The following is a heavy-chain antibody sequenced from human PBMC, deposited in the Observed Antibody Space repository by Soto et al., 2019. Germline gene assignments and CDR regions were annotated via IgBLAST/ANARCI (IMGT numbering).Heavy chain of an antibody. D-gene: IGHD2-21*01. CDR2: INSGGNIT. Sequence: GGSLRLSCTASGFALSRYWMYWVRQVPGKGLVWVSHINSGGNITPYADSVRGRFTISRDNSKNTLYLDMHSLTSDDTAVYFCARSLLSPYSYSGLDAWGHGTTLTVSS. CDR1: GFALSRYW. J-gene: IGHJ6*02. CDR3: ARSLLSPYSYSGLDA. V-gene: IGHV3-74*01.